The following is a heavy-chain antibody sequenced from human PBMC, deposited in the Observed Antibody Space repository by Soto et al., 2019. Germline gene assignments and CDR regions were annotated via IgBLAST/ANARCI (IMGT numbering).Heavy chain of an antibody. CDR1: GFTFRSSA. V-gene: IGHV3-23*01. D-gene: IGHD2-15*01. J-gene: IGHJ4*02. Sequence: PGGSLRLSCSGSGFTFRSSAMTWVRQAPGKGLEWVSIITGYGGGTYYADSVKGRFTISRDNSRNTLYLQMNSLRAEDTAVYYCAKPLGFCSGGTCYYYFDFWGQGTLVTVSS. CDR3: AKPLGFCSGGTCYYYFDF. CDR2: ITGYGGGT.